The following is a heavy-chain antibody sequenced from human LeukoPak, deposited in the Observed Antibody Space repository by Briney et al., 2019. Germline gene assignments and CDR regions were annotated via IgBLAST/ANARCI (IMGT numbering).Heavy chain of an antibody. CDR1: GGSINTDNYY. J-gene: IGHJ4*02. Sequence: PSETLSLTCSVSGGSINTDNYYWGWIRQPPGKGLEWIGTIYYSGSTFYDPSLQSRVTLSVDTSKNQFSLQLNSVTPEDTAVYYCTKDADRAAGTGFFDYWGQGTLVTVTS. CDR3: TKDADRAAGTGFFDY. D-gene: IGHD6-13*01. CDR2: IYYSGST. V-gene: IGHV4-39*02.